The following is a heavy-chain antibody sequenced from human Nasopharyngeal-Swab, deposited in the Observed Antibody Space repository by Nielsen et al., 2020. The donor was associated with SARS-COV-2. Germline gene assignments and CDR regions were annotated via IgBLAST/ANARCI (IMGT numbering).Heavy chain of an antibody. CDR3: ARGLSGGH. J-gene: IGHJ4*02. CDR2: INHSGST. V-gene: IGHV4-34*01. CDR1: GGSFSGYY. Sequence: GSLRLSCAVYGGSFSGYYWSWIRQPPGKGLEWIGEINHSGSTNYNPSLKSRVTISVDTSKNQFSLKLSSVTAADTAVYYCARGLSGGHWGQGTQVTVSS. D-gene: IGHD1-26*01.